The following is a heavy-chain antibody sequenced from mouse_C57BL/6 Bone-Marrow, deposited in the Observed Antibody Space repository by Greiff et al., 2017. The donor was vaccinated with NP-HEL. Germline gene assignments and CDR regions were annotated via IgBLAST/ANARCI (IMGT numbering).Heavy chain of an antibody. CDR1: GFTFSNYW. Sequence: EVQRVESGGGLVQPGGSMKLSCVASGFTFSNYWMNWVRQSPEKGLEWVAQIRLKSDNYATHYAESVKGRFTISRDDSKSSVYLQMNNLRAEDTGIYYCTPAFITTVVAPYYFDYWGQGTTLTVSS. CDR2: IRLKSDNYAT. CDR3: TPAFITTVVAPYYFDY. J-gene: IGHJ2*01. V-gene: IGHV6-3*01. D-gene: IGHD1-1*01.